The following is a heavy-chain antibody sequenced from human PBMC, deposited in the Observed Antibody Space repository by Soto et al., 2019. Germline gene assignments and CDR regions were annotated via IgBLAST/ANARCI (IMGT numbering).Heavy chain of an antibody. J-gene: IGHJ3*02. Sequence: ASVKVSCKASGYTFTSYDINWVRQATGQGLEWMGWMNPNSGNTGYAQKFQGRVTMTRNTSISTAYMELSSLRSEDTAVYYCAREEYSSSSPNPTDAFDIWGQGTMVTVSS. CDR2: MNPNSGNT. V-gene: IGHV1-8*01. CDR3: AREEYSSSSPNPTDAFDI. D-gene: IGHD6-6*01. CDR1: GYTFTSYD.